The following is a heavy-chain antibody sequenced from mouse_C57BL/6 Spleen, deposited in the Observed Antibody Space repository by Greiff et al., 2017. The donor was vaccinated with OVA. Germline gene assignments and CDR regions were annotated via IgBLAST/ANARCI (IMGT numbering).Heavy chain of an antibody. D-gene: IGHD2-3*01. CDR1: GYSFTDYY. V-gene: IGHV1-39*01. J-gene: IGHJ2*01. Sequence: EVQLQQSGPELVKPGASVKISCKASGYSFTDYYMNWVKQSNGQSLEWIGVINTNYGTTSYNQKFKGKATLTVDQSSSTADMQLNSLTSEVSAVYYCARWFYDGYRDYWGQGTTPTVSS. CDR2: INTNYGTT. CDR3: ARWFYDGYRDY.